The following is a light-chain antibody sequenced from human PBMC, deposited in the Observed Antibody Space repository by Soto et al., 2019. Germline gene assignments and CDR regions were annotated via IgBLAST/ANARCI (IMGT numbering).Light chain of an antibody. CDR2: LGS. V-gene: IGKV2-28*01. Sequence: DIVMTQSPLSLPVTPGEPASISCRSSQSLLHSNGYNYLDWYLQKPGQSPQLLIYLGSNRASGVPDRFSGSVSGTDVTLKISRVEAEDVGVYYCMQALQTPTFGGGTKVEIK. CDR3: MQALQTPT. J-gene: IGKJ4*01. CDR1: QSLLHSNGYNY.